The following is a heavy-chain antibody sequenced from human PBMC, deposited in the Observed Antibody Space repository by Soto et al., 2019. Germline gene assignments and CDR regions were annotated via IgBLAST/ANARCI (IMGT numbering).Heavy chain of an antibody. CDR1: GFTFSSYG. CDR3: AKDRGVRGFNYYGMDV. V-gene: IGHV3-30*18. Sequence: GGSLRLSCAASGFTFSSYGMHWVRQAPGKGLEWVAVISYDGSNKYYADSVKGRFTISRDNSKNTLYLQMNSLRAEDTAVYYCAKDRGVRGFNYYGMDVWGQGTTVTVSS. CDR2: ISYDGSNK. D-gene: IGHD3-10*01. J-gene: IGHJ6*02.